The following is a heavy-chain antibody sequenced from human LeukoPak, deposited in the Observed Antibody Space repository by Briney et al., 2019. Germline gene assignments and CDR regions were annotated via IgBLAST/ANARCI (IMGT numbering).Heavy chain of an antibody. J-gene: IGHJ3*02. V-gene: IGHV3-33*01. CDR1: GFTFSSYG. CDR3: ARDLVASSGYWPEGFDAFDI. CDR2: IWYDGSNK. D-gene: IGHD3-22*01. Sequence: GRSLRLSCAASGFTFSSYGMHWVRQAPGKGLEWVAVIWYDGSNKYYADSVKGRFTISRDNSKNTLYLQMNSLRAEDTAVYYCARDLVASSGYWPEGFDAFDIWGQGTMVTVSS.